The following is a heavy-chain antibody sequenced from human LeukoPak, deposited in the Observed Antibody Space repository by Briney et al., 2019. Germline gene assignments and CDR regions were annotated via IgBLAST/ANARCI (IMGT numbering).Heavy chain of an antibody. CDR2: IRSKANSYAT. Sequence: GRSLRLSCAASGFTFSGSAMHWVRQAAGTRLEWVGRIRSKANSYATAYAASAKGKFTISRDDSKNTADLQMNSLKTGDTAVCYCTRPVSSWCEVYYWGQGTLVTVSS. V-gene: IGHV3-73*01. CDR3: TRPVSSWCEVYY. J-gene: IGHJ4*02. D-gene: IGHD6-13*01. CDR1: GFTFSGSA.